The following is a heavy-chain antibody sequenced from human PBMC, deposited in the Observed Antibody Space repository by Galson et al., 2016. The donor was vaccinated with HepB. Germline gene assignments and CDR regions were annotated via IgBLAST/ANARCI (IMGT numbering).Heavy chain of an antibody. V-gene: IGHV3-30*18. CDR2: ISYDGSNK. J-gene: IGHJ6*02. Sequence: SLRLSCAASGFTFSSYGMHWVRQAPGKGLEWVAVISYDGSNKYYADSVKGRFTISRDNSKNTLYLQMNSLRAEDTAVYYCAKDQGCSSTSCWYYYYYGMDVWGQGTTVTVSS. CDR3: AKDQGCSSTSCWYYYYYGMDV. CDR1: GFTFSSYG. D-gene: IGHD2-2*01.